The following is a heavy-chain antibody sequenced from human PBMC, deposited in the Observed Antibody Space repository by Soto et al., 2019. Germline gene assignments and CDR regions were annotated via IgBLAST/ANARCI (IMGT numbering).Heavy chain of an antibody. CDR1: GGTFSSYA. Sequence: SVKVSCKASGGTFSSYAISWVRQAPGQGLEWMGGIIPIFGTANYAQKFQGRVTITADESTSTAYMELSSLRSEDTAVYYCASPGRYSSSWYYFDYWGQGTLVTVSS. V-gene: IGHV1-69*13. CDR3: ASPGRYSSSWYYFDY. CDR2: IIPIFGTA. D-gene: IGHD6-13*01. J-gene: IGHJ4*02.